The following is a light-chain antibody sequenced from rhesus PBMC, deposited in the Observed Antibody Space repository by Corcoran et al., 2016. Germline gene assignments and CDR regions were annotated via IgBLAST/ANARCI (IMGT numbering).Light chain of an antibody. CDR1: QAISSY. V-gene: IGKV1-38*01. J-gene: IGKJ3*01. Sequence: DIQLTQSPSSLSASIGDRVTITCRASQAISSYLAWYQQKPGKAPKLLIHDASNLQSGVPSRFSGSGSGTDFTLTISSLQPEDFAVYYCQQRNSYPFTFGPGTKLDIK. CDR2: DAS. CDR3: QQRNSYPFT.